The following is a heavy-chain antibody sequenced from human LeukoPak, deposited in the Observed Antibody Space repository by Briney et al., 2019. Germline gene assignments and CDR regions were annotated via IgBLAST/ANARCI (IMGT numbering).Heavy chain of an antibody. V-gene: IGHV3-7*01. Sequence: GGSLRLSCAASGFTFDDYAMHWVRQASGKGLEWVANIKQDGSEKYYVDSVKGRFTISRDNAKNSLYLQMNSLRAEDTAVYYCARSLRAYYYDSSVGFFDPWGQGTLVTVSS. CDR2: IKQDGSEK. D-gene: IGHD3-22*01. J-gene: IGHJ5*02. CDR1: GFTFDDYA. CDR3: ARSLRAYYYDSSVGFFDP.